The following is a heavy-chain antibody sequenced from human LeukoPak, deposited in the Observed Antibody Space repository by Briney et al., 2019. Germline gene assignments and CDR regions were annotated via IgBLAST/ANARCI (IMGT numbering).Heavy chain of an antibody. V-gene: IGHV3-53*01. Sequence: GGSLRLSCAASGFTFSGYGMHWVRQAPGKGPEWLSVIYSGGDTYYADSVKGRFTISRDNSKNMVYLQMNSLRAEDTAVYYCARTYYYQYMDVWGKGTRVTVSS. J-gene: IGHJ6*03. CDR1: GFTFSGYG. CDR3: ARTYYYQYMDV. CDR2: IYSGGDT.